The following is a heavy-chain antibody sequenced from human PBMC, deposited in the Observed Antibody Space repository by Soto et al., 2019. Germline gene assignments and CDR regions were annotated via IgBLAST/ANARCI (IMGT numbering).Heavy chain of an antibody. CDR1: GFTFSDYY. CDR3: ARDRRQLPSGYSYGYAPFDY. D-gene: IGHD5-18*01. V-gene: IGHV3-11*01. J-gene: IGHJ4*02. Sequence: GGSLRLSCAASGFTFSDYYMSWIRQAPGKGLEWVSYISSSGSTIYYADSVKGRFTISRDNAKNSLYLQMNSLRAEDTAVYYCARDRRQLPSGYSYGYAPFDYWGQGTMVTVYS. CDR2: ISSSGSTI.